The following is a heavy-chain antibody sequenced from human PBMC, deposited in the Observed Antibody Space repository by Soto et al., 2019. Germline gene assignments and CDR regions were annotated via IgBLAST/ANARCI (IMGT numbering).Heavy chain of an antibody. Sequence: PGGSLGLSCAASGFTFSSYAMSWVRQAPGKGLEWVSAISGSGGSSYYADSVKGRFTISRDNSKNTLYLQMNSLRAEDTAVYYCAKDPQGAGPHNWFDPWGQGTLVTVSS. CDR1: GFTFSSYA. J-gene: IGHJ5*02. CDR3: AKDPQGAGPHNWFDP. V-gene: IGHV3-23*01. D-gene: IGHD1-26*01. CDR2: ISGSGGSS.